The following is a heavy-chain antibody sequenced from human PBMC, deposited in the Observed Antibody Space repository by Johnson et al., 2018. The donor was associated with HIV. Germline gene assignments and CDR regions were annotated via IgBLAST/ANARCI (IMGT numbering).Heavy chain of an antibody. J-gene: IGHJ3*02. Sequence: VQLVESGGGLVQPGGSLRLSCAASGFTFSNYWMHWVRQAPGKGLVWVSRINSDGSSTTYADSVKGRFPISRDNSKNTLYLQMNSLRADDTALYYCARDLTVADIGHYAFDIWGQGTLVTVSS. CDR3: ARDLTVADIGHYAFDI. CDR1: GFTFSNYW. D-gene: IGHD6-19*01. V-gene: IGHV3-74*01. CDR2: INSDGSST.